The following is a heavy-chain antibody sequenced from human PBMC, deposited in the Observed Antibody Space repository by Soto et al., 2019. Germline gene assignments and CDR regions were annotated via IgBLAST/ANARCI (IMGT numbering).Heavy chain of an antibody. CDR3: ARYANCSSTSCYRPSYYYYGMDV. CDR1: GGTFSSYA. V-gene: IGHV1-69*13. J-gene: IGHJ6*02. CDR2: IIPIFGTA. D-gene: IGHD2-2*02. Sequence: ASVKVSCKASGGTFSSYAISWVRQAPGQGLEWMGGIIPIFGTANYAQKFQGRVTITADESTSTTYMELSSLRSEDTAVYYCARYANCSSTSCYRPSYYYYGMDVWGQGTTVTVSS.